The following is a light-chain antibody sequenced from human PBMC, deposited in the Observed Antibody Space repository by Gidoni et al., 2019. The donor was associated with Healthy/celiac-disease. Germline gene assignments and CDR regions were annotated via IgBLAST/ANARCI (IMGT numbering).Light chain of an antibody. J-gene: IGKJ4*01. CDR1: QSVSSY. Sequence: IVLTQSPATLSVSPGQSATLSCSASQSVSSYLAWYQQTPGQAPMLLIYGASTRATGIPAMFSGSVSGTEFTLTISRLQSEDFAVYYCQQYNIWPPLTFGGGTKVEIK. V-gene: IGKV3-15*01. CDR3: QQYNIWPPLT. CDR2: GAS.